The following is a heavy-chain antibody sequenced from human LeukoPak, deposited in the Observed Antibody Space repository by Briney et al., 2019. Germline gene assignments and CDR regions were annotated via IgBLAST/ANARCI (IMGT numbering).Heavy chain of an antibody. CDR2: ISGSGDAT. D-gene: IGHD1-1*01. Sequence: GGSLRLSCAASGFTFTPYAMIWARRAPGKGLEWVSGISGSGDATYYADSVKGRFTISRDNSENTVYLQVKSLRADDTAVYYCARLSGTSGTTCRVLDYWGQGALVTVSS. CDR3: ARLSGTSGTTCRVLDY. J-gene: IGHJ4*02. CDR1: GFTFTPYA. V-gene: IGHV3-23*01.